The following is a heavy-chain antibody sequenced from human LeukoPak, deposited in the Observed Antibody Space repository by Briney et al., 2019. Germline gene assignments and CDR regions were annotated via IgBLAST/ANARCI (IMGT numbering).Heavy chain of an antibody. CDR1: GFSFSTYA. V-gene: IGHV3-53*01. D-gene: IGHD6-6*01. J-gene: IGHJ2*01. CDR3: ARFSSSPWYFDL. CDR2: IYSGGST. Sequence: AGGSLRLSCAASGFSFSTYAMSWVRQAPGRGLEWVSVIYSGGSTYYADSVKGRFTISRDTSKNTVYLQMNSLRAEDTAMYYCARFSSSPWYFDLWGRGTLVTVSP.